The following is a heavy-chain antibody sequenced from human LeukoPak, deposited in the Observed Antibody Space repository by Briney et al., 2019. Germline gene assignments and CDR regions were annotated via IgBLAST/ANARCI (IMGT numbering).Heavy chain of an antibody. CDR1: GNSFNNYW. J-gene: IGHJ4*02. V-gene: IGHV5-51*01. Sequence: GESLKISCKGFGNSFNNYWIAWVRQMPGKGLAWMGIIYPADFDTRYSPSFQGQVTISADKSISTAYLQWSSLKASDTAMYYCARQIGDGAGSYYKTPFDYWGQGTLVTVSS. CDR2: IYPADFDT. D-gene: IGHD3-10*01. CDR3: ARQIGDGAGSYYKTPFDY.